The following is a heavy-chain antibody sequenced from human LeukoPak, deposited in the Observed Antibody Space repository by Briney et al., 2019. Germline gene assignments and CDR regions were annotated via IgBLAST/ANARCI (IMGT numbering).Heavy chain of an antibody. CDR3: AKDTRLGELSSLDY. V-gene: IGHV3-23*01. CDR1: GFTFSSYA. CDR2: ISGSGGST. D-gene: IGHD3-16*02. Sequence: PGGSLRLSCAASGFTFSSYAMSWVRQAPGKGLEWVSAISGSGGSTYYADSVKGRFTISRDNSKNTLYLQMNSLRGDDTAVYYCAKDTRLGELSSLDYWGQGTLVTVSS. J-gene: IGHJ4*02.